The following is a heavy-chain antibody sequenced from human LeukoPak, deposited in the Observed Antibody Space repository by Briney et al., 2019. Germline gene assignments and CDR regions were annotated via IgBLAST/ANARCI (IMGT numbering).Heavy chain of an antibody. J-gene: IGHJ4*02. CDR3: ARGLDTGIDY. V-gene: IGHV3-48*03. CDR2: ISSSGSTI. Sequence: GGSLRLSCAASGFTFSSYEMNWVRQAPGKGLERVSYISSSGSTIYYADSVKGRFTISRDNAKNSLYLQMNSLRAEDTAVYYCARGLDTGIDYWGQGTLVTVSS. D-gene: IGHD5-18*01. CDR1: GFTFSSYE.